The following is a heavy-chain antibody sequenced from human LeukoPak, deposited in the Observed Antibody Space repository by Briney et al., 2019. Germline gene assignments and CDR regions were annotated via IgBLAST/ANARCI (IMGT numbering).Heavy chain of an antibody. V-gene: IGHV3-9*01. Sequence: GGSLRLSCAASGFTFDDYAMHWVRQAPGRGLEWVSGISWNSGSIGYADSVKGRFTISRDNAKNSLYLQMNSLRAEDTALNYCAKATGVGVVVYWGQGTLVTVSS. CDR2: ISWNSGSI. CDR1: GFTFDDYA. D-gene: IGHD2-15*01. CDR3: AKATGVGVVVY. J-gene: IGHJ4*02.